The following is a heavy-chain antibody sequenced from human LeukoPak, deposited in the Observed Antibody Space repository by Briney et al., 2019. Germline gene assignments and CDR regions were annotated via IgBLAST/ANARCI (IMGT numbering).Heavy chain of an antibody. V-gene: IGHV4-61*02. D-gene: IGHD2-15*01. J-gene: IGHJ5*02. Sequence: PSETLSLTCTVSGGSISSGSYYWSWIRQPAGKGLEWIGRIYTSGSTNYNPSLKSRVTISVDTSKNQFSLKLSSVTAADMAVYYCARGVGGYCSGGSCYSEPNWFDPWGQGTLVTVSS. CDR1: GGSISSGSYY. CDR2: IYTSGST. CDR3: ARGVGGYCSGGSCYSEPNWFDP.